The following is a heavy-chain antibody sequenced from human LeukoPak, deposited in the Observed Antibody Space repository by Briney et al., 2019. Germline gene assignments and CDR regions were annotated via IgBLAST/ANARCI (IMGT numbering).Heavy chain of an antibody. CDR1: GFTFSSYS. J-gene: IGHJ4*02. CDR2: ISSSSSTI. V-gene: IGHV3-48*02. D-gene: IGHD4-23*01. Sequence: GGSLRLSCAASGFTFSSYSMNWVRQAPGKGLELVSYISSSSSTIYYADSVKGRFTISRDNAKNTLYLQMNSLRDEDTAVYYCAREDSTVVHFDFWGQGTLVTVSS. CDR3: AREDSTVVHFDF.